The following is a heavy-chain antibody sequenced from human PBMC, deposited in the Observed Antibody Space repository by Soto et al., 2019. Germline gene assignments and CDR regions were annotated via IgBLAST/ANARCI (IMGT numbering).Heavy chain of an antibody. J-gene: IGHJ5*02. CDR3: ARGGGADNFLGYCTNGVCYFSGWFDP. CDR2: ISAYNGNT. Sequence: ASVKVSCKASGYTFTSYGISWVRQAPGQGLEWMGWISAYNGNTNYAQKLQGRVTMTTDTSTGTAYMELRSLRSDDTAVYYCARGGGADNFLGYCTNGVCYFSGWFDPWGQGTLVTVSS. CDR1: GYTFTSYG. D-gene: IGHD2-8*01. V-gene: IGHV1-18*01.